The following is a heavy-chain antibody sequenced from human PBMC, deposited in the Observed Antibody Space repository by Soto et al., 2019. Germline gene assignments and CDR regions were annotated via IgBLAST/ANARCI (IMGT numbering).Heavy chain of an antibody. J-gene: IGHJ6*02. D-gene: IGHD3-10*01. CDR2: IYYSGST. V-gene: IGHV4-59*01. CDR3: ARGDPLLWFGEKVYYGMDV. Sequence: PSETLPLTCTVSGGSISSYYWSWIRQPTGKGLEWIGYIYYSGSTNYNPSLKSRVTISVDTSKNQFSLKLSSVTAADTAVYYCARGDPLLWFGEKVYYGMDVWGQGTTVTVSS. CDR1: GGSISSYY.